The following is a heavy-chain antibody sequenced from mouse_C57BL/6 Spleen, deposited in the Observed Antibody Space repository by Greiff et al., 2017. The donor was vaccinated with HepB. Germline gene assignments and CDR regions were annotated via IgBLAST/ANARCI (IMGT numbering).Heavy chain of an antibody. CDR3: ASPTGGFDY. CDR2: INPNNGGT. D-gene: IGHD4-1*02. V-gene: IGHV1-26*01. Sequence: VQLQQSGPELVKPGASVKISCKASGYTFTDYYMNWVKQSPGKSLEWIGDINPNNGGTSYNQKFKGKATLTVDKSSSTAYMQLRSLTSEDSAVYYCASPTGGFDYWGQGTTLTVSS. J-gene: IGHJ2*01. CDR1: GYTFTDYY.